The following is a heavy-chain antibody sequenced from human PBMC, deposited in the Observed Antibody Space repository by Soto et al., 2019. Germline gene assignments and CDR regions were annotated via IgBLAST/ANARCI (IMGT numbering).Heavy chain of an antibody. D-gene: IGHD1-1*01. CDR3: AREQIQLELHAFDI. V-gene: IGHV4-39*01. J-gene: IGHJ3*02. Sequence: QLQLQESGPGLVKPSETLSLTCTVSGGSISSSSYYWGWIRQPPGKGLEWIGSIYYSGSTYYNPSLKSRVTISVDTSKNQFSLKLRSVTAADTAVYYCAREQIQLELHAFDIWGQGTMVTVSS. CDR1: GGSISSSSYY. CDR2: IYYSGST.